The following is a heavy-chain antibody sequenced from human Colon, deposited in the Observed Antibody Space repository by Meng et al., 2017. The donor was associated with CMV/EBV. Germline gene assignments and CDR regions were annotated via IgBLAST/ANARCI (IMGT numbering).Heavy chain of an antibody. V-gene: IGHV1-69*05. Sequence: SVKVSCKTSGGTFSSYGVIWVRQAPGQGLEWMGGIIPMFGRTNYAEKFQGRVSIATDESTSTVYMELRSLRSDDTAVYYCSREVDYGGYIVLGYWGQGTLVTVSS. CDR1: GGTFSSYG. J-gene: IGHJ4*02. CDR2: IIPMFGRT. CDR3: SREVDYGGYIVLGY. D-gene: IGHD4-23*01.